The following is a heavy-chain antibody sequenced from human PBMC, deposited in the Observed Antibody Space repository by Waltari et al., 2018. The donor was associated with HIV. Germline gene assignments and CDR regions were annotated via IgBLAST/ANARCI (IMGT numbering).Heavy chain of an antibody. Sequence: QVQLVQSGSELQKPGALLQVSCKASGYMFTSYAINWVRQAPGQGLEWMGWINTKTGTPTYAQDFTGRFVFSLDTSVNTAYLQISSLKPDDTAVYYCARTDSMTGFGGSWFDPWGQGTLVTVSP. J-gene: IGHJ5*02. D-gene: IGHD3-10*01. V-gene: IGHV7-4-1*02. CDR3: ARTDSMTGFGGSWFDP. CDR2: INTKTGTP. CDR1: GYMFTSYA.